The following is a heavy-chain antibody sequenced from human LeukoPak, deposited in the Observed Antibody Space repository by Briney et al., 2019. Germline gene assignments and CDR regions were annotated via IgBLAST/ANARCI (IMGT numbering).Heavy chain of an antibody. V-gene: IGHV3-53*01. CDR2: IYPGGSA. D-gene: IGHD3-3*01. CDR3: ARDRRSGLGHAFDI. CDR1: EFSVSSTY. J-gene: IGHJ3*02. Sequence: GGSLRLSCAASEFSVSSTYITRLRQAPGKGLEWVSVIYPGGSALYADSVQGRFTISRDISQNIVYLQINNLRAEDTAVYYCARDRRSGLGHAFDIWGQGTMVTVSS.